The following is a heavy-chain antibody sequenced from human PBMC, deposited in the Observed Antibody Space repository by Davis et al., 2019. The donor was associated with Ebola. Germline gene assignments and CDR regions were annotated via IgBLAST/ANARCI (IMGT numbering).Heavy chain of an antibody. CDR1: GGSISSSNW. Sequence: PSETLSLTCAVSGGSISSSNWWSWVRQPPGKGLEWIGEIYHSGSTNYNPSLKSRVTISVDKSKNQFSLKLSSVTAADTAVYYCARGGRYSSSWPNWFDPWGQGTLVTVSS. CDR3: ARGGRYSSSWPNWFDP. J-gene: IGHJ5*02. V-gene: IGHV4-4*02. CDR2: IYHSGST. D-gene: IGHD6-13*01.